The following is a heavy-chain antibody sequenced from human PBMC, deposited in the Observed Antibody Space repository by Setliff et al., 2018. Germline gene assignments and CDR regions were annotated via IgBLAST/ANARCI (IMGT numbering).Heavy chain of an antibody. Sequence: ASVKVSCKASGYMFKSYGITWVRQAPGQGLEWMGWISAYTGNTYYAPRLQGRVTMTTDISTSTAYMEVKSLTSDDTAVYYCARSVRYCTTTSCQGASGAELWGQGTLVTVSS. CDR1: GYMFKSYG. J-gene: IGHJ4*02. V-gene: IGHV1-18*01. D-gene: IGHD2-2*01. CDR3: ARSVRYCTTTSCQGASGAEL. CDR2: ISAYTGNT.